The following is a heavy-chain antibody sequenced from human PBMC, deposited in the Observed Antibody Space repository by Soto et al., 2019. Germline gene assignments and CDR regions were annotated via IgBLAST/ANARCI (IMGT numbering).Heavy chain of an antibody. CDR2: FIPMFNRP. CDR1: GGTFSSYA. J-gene: IGHJ6*02. CDR3: ARGPFHHVSNYYYALDV. V-gene: IGHV1-69*01. Sequence: QVQLVQSGAEVKKPGSSVKVSCKASGGTFSSYAISWVRQAPGQGLEWMGGFIPMFNRPHSARKFQGRVTIPADASTSTAYMDLSSLRSEDTDVYYCARGPFHHVSNYYYALDVWGQGTTVTVSS.